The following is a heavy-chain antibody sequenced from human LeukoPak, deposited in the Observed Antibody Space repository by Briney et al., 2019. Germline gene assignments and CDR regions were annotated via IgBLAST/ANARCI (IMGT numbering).Heavy chain of an antibody. Sequence: ASVKVSCKVSGYTLTELSMHWVRQAPGKGLEWMGGFDPEDGETIYAQKFQGRVTMTEDTSTDTAYMELSSLRSEDTAVYYCKITYYDFRSGYWIDYWGQGTLVTVSS. CDR3: KITYYDFRSGYWIDY. CDR2: FDPEDGET. D-gene: IGHD3-3*01. V-gene: IGHV1-24*01. J-gene: IGHJ4*02. CDR1: GYTLTELS.